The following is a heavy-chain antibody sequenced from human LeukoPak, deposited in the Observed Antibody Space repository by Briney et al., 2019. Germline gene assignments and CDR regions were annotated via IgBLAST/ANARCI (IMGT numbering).Heavy chain of an antibody. Sequence: SETLSLTCVVSGASVGTSHWNWIRQLPGQGLEWIVCLSYTGKTDYNPSLTSRVNISLDTSKNQVSLKLRSVTAADTAVYYCSEGYFEPFDHWGQGTLVTVSS. CDR3: SEGYFEPFDH. V-gene: IGHV4-59*02. J-gene: IGHJ4*02. CDR1: GASVGTSH. CDR2: LSYTGKT. D-gene: IGHD2/OR15-2a*01.